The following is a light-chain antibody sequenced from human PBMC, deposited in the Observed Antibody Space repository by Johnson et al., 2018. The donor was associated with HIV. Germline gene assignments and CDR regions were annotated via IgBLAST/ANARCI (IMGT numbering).Light chain of an antibody. CDR1: TSNIGKSY. J-gene: IGLJ1*01. CDR3: GTWDSSLSVLYV. Sequence: QPVLTQPPSVSAAPGQKVTISCSGSTSNIGKSYVSWYQQLPGTAPKLLIYEDNKRPSGIPDRFSGSKSGTSATLGITGLQTGDEADYYCGTWDSSLSVLYVFGTGTKVTVL. V-gene: IGLV1-51*01. CDR2: EDN.